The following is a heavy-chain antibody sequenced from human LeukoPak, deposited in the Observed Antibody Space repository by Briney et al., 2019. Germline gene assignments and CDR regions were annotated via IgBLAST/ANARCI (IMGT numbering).Heavy chain of an antibody. J-gene: IGHJ4*02. V-gene: IGHV3-53*01. CDR1: GYTVSSNY. D-gene: IGHD3-9*01. CDR3: AREDILTGFDY. CDR2: IYSGGST. Sequence: GGSLRLSCAASGYTVSSNYMSWVRQAPGKGLEWVSVIYSGGSTYYADSVKGRFTISRDNSKNTLYLQMNSLRAEDTAVYYCAREDILTGFDYWGQGTLVTVSS.